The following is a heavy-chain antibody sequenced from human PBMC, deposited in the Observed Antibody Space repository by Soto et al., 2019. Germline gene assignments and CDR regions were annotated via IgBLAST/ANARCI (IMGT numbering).Heavy chain of an antibody. CDR3: ARSLQGDCSSTSCSRIKSTPYNWFDP. CDR1: GGTFSTYI. CDR2: IIPIPDIT. V-gene: IGHV1-69*02. J-gene: IGHJ5*02. D-gene: IGHD2-2*01. Sequence: SVKVSCKAPGGTFSTYIISWVRQAPGQGLEWMGRIIPIPDITNYAQKLQGRVTMTTDTSTSTAYMELRSLRSDDTAVYYCARSLQGDCSSTSCSRIKSTPYNWFDPWGQRTLVTVSS.